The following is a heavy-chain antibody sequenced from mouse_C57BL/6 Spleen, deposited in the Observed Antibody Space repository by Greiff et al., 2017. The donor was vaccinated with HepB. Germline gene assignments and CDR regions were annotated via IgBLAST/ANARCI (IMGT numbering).Heavy chain of an antibody. CDR1: GFTFSDYG. D-gene: IGHD4-1*01. Sequence: EVQLVESGGGLVQPGGSLKLSCAASGFTFSDYGMAWVRQAPRKGPEWVAFISNLAYSIYYADTVTGRFTISRENAKNTLYLEMSSLRSEDTAMYYCARSLTAAYYFDYWGQGTTLTVSS. V-gene: IGHV5-15*01. J-gene: IGHJ2*01. CDR2: ISNLAYSI. CDR3: ARSLTAAYYFDY.